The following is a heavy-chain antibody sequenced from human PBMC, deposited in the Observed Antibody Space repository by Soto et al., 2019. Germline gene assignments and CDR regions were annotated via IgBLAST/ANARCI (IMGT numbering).Heavy chain of an antibody. CDR1: GGSISSGDYY. CDR3: ARVPNGYGDSSPVDY. J-gene: IGHJ4*02. D-gene: IGHD4-17*01. Sequence: SETLSLTCTVSGGSISSGDYYWSWIRQPPGKGLEWIGYIYYSGSTYYNPSLKSRVTISVDTSKNQFSLKLSSVTAADTAVYYCARVPNGYGDSSPVDYWGQGTLVTVSS. V-gene: IGHV4-30-4*01. CDR2: IYYSGST.